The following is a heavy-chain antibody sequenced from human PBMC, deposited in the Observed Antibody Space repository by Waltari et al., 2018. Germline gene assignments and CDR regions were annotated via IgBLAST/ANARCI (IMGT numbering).Heavy chain of an antibody. CDR1: GGSITSNRHY. J-gene: IGHJ3*01. CDR3: ATYIGASIGTAAFDV. Sequence: QLQLQESGPGLGKPSETLSLTCNVSGGSITSNRHYRAWIRQPPGQGLEWIATVSYNGATYSSPSLKSRVTVSRDTSKNHLSLKLGSVTAADTAVYYCATYIGASIGTAAFDVWGQGTMVTVSS. D-gene: IGHD5-12*01. CDR2: VSYNGAT. V-gene: IGHV4-39*02.